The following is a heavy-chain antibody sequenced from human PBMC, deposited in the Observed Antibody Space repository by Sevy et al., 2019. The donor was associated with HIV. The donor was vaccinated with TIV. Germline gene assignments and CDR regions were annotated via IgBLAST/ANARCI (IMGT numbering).Heavy chain of an antibody. CDR1: GFTFSSSA. Sequence: ASVKVSCKASGFTFSSSAVQWVRQTRGQRLEWIGWIVVGSDVTDYAQKFQERVTITRDMSTGTVYMELSNLRSEDTAVYYCAAEDTTSFGGPLRVFDIWGLGTAVTVSS. CDR2: IVVGSDVT. V-gene: IGHV1-58*01. CDR3: AAEDTTSFGGPLRVFDI. D-gene: IGHD3-16*01. J-gene: IGHJ3*02.